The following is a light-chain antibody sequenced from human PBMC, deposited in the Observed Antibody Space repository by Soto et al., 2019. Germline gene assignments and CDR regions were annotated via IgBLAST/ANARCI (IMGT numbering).Light chain of an antibody. CDR2: AAS. CDR1: QSINSN. V-gene: IGKV3-15*01. CDR3: QQYTDWPIT. J-gene: IGKJ5*01. Sequence: EVLMTQSPATLSVSPCYRSALSVRAIQSINSNLAWYQQQPGQAPRLLIYAASTRATAVPDRFSGSGSGTDFTLTITSLQSDDFAVYFCQQYTDWPITFGQGTRLEIK.